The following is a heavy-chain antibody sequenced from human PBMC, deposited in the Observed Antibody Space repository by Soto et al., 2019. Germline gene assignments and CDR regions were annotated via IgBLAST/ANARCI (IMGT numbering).Heavy chain of an antibody. J-gene: IGHJ6*02. V-gene: IGHV1-69*13. CDR2: IIPIFGTA. D-gene: IGHD3-10*02. CDR3: ARRVPHYYGMDV. CDR1: GGTFSSYA. Sequence: SVKVSCKASGGTFSSYAISWVRQAPGQGLEWMGGIIPIFGTANYAQKFQGRVTITADESTSTAYMELSSLRSEDTAVYYCARRVPHYYGMDVWGQGTTVTVSS.